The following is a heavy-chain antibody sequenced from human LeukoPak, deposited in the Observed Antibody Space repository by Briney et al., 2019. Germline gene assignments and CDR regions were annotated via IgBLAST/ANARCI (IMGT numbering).Heavy chain of an antibody. Sequence: GESLKISCKGSGYSFTSYWIGWVRQMPGKGLEWMGIIYPGDSDTRYSPSFQGQVTISADKSISTAYLQWSSLTASDTAMYYCARGVNYDFWSGHFDYWGQGTLVTVSS. CDR2: IYPGDSDT. V-gene: IGHV5-51*01. CDR3: ARGVNYDFWSGHFDY. D-gene: IGHD3-3*01. J-gene: IGHJ4*02. CDR1: GYSFTSYW.